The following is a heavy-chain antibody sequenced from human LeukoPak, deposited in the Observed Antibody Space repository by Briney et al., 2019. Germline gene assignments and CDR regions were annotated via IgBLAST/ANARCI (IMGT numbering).Heavy chain of an antibody. D-gene: IGHD6-13*01. V-gene: IGHV3-73*01. Sequence: GGSLRLSCTTSGFTFSGSAMHWVRQASGKGLEWVGRIRSKANNYATAYAASVKGRFTISRVDSENTAYLQMNSLKTEDTAVYYCTAAAGQDYWGQGTLVTVSS. CDR3: TAAAGQDY. CDR2: IRSKANNYAT. J-gene: IGHJ4*02. CDR1: GFTFSGSA.